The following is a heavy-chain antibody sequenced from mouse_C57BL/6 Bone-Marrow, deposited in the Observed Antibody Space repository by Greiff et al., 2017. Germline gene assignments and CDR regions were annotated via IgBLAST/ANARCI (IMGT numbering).Heavy chain of an antibody. CDR1: GYTFTSYT. CDR2: INPSSGYT. Sequence: QVQLKESGAELARPGASVKMSCKASGYTFTSYTMHWVKQRPGQGLEWIGYINPSSGYTKYNQKFKDKATLTADKSSSTAYMQLSSLTSEDSAVYFCAVSFAYWGQGTLVTVSA. J-gene: IGHJ3*01. CDR3: AVSFAY. V-gene: IGHV1-4*01.